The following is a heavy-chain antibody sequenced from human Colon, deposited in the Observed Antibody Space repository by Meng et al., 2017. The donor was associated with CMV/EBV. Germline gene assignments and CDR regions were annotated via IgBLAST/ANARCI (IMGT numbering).Heavy chain of an antibody. Sequence: GGSLRLSCTASGFKFDDYGMHWVRQVPGKGLEWVAGIGWNSNSIEYADSVKGRFTISRDNAKNSLYLEMSSLRVEDTAFYYCARDSSNWGYHFDSWGQGTLVTVSS. J-gene: IGHJ4*02. CDR2: IGWNSNSI. CDR1: GFKFDDYG. V-gene: IGHV3-9*01. CDR3: ARDSSNWGYHFDS. D-gene: IGHD7-27*01.